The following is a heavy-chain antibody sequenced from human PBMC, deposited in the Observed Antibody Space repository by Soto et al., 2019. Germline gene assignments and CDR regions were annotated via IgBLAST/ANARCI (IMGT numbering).Heavy chain of an antibody. D-gene: IGHD4-17*01. CDR1: GFTFSNAW. V-gene: IGHV3-15*01. Sequence: GGSLRLSCATSGFTFSNAWMSWVRQAPGKGLEWVGRIKSRTDGGTTDYAAPVKGRFTISRDDSKNTLYLQMNGLKTEDTAVYYCTTFGLRWGFDYWGQGTLVTVSS. CDR3: TTFGLRWGFDY. CDR2: IKSRTDGGTT. J-gene: IGHJ4*02.